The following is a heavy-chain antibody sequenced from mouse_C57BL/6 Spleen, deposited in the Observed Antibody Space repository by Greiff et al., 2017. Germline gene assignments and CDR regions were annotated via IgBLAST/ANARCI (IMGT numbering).Heavy chain of an antibody. CDR3: VRDGYYYFDY. J-gene: IGHJ2*01. D-gene: IGHD2-3*01. V-gene: IGHV10-1*01. CDR2: IRSKSNNYAT. CDR1: GFSFNTYA. Sequence: EVKLVESGGGLVQPKGSLKLSCAASGFSFNTYAMNWVRQAPGKGLEWVARIRSKSNNYATYYADSVKDRFTISRDDSESMLYLQRNNLKTEDTAMYYCVRDGYYYFDYWGQGTTLTVSS.